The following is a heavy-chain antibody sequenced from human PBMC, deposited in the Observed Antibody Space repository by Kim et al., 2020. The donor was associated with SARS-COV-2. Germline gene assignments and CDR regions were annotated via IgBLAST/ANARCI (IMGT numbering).Heavy chain of an antibody. Sequence: TDSGKGRFTISRDNSKNTVFLQMNSLRAEDTAIYYCARDGTGTNYNSFDNWGQGTLVTVSS. D-gene: IGHD3-10*01. J-gene: IGHJ4*02. CDR3: ARDGTGTNYNSFDN. V-gene: IGHV3-30*10.